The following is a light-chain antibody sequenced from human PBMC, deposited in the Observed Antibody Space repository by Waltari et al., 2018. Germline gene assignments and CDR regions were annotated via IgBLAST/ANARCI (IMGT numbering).Light chain of an antibody. Sequence: EIVMTQSPLSLPLTPGEPASISCRSSPSLLHSNGYNYLDWYLQKPGQSPQLLIYLGSNRASGVPDRFSGSGSGTDFTLKISRVEAEDVGVYYCMQALQTPPWTFGQGTKVEIK. CDR1: PSLLHSNGYNY. CDR2: LGS. J-gene: IGKJ1*01. CDR3: MQALQTPPWT. V-gene: IGKV2-28*01.